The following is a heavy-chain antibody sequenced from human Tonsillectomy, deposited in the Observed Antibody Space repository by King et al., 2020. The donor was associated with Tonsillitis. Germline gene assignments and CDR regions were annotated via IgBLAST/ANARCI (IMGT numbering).Heavy chain of an antibody. V-gene: IGHV4-38-2*02. J-gene: IGHJ4*02. CDR1: GYSINSGYY. CDR2: NYHSGST. CDR3: ARRDGYKGGFDY. D-gene: IGHD5-24*01. Sequence: QLQESGPGLVKPSETLSLTCTVSGYSINSGYYWGWIRQPPGKGLEWIGSNYHSGSTYCNPSLKSRVTISLDLAKNQLSLKLTSVTAADTAVYYCARRDGYKGGFDYWGQGALVTVS.